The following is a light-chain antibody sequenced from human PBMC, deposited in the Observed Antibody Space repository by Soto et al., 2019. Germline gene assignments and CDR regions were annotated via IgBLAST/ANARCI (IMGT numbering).Light chain of an antibody. J-gene: IGKJ1*01. CDR1: QTVGKNY. V-gene: IGKV3-20*01. Sequence: IVLTQSPGTLSLSPGEGATLSCRASQTVGKNYLAWYQQKPGQAPRLLIYGASNRATGIPDRFSGSGSGTDFTLTISRLEPEDFAVYYCQQYGSSGTFGQGTKVGIK. CDR3: QQYGSSGT. CDR2: GAS.